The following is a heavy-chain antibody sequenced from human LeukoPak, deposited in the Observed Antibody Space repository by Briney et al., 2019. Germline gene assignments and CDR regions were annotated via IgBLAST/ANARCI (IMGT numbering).Heavy chain of an antibody. D-gene: IGHD2-21*02. J-gene: IGHJ1*01. V-gene: IGHV7-4-1*02. CDR2: INTNTGNP. CDR3: ARSYRGIWTVVTAPLPH. Sequence: ASVKVSCKASGYTFTSYAMNWVRQAPGQGLEWMGWINTNTGNPTYAQGFTGRFVFSLDTSVSTAYLQISSLKAEDTAVYYCARSYRGIWTVVTAPLPHWGQGTLVTVSS. CDR1: GYTFTSYA.